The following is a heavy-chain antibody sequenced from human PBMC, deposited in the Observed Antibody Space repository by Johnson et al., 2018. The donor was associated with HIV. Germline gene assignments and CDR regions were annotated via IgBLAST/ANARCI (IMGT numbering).Heavy chain of an antibody. Sequence: VQLVESGGGVVRPGGSLRLSCAASGFPSDDYGMSWVRQADGKGLEGVAGINWNGGRTSYADSVKGRLPVSRDNAKNSLYLQMNSLRAEDTAVYYCARGFLTGTPSDAFDIWGQGTMVTVSS. J-gene: IGHJ3*02. CDR3: ARGFLTGTPSDAFDI. D-gene: IGHD1-1*01. CDR2: INWNGGRT. CDR1: GFPSDDYG. V-gene: IGHV3-20*04.